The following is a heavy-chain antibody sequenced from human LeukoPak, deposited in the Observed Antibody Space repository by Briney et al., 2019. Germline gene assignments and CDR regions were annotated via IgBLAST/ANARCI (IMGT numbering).Heavy chain of an antibody. CDR2: ISGSGGST. V-gene: IGHV3-23*01. D-gene: IGHD2-2*01. CDR1: GFTFSSYA. J-gene: IGHJ4*02. CDR3: ARDPICTNTNCYGGFDY. Sequence: GGSLRLSCAASGFTFSSYAMSWVRQAPGKGLEWVSAISGSGGSTYYADSVKGRFTISRDNSKNTLYLQMNSLGAEDTAVYYCARDPICTNTNCYGGFDYWGQGTLVTVSS.